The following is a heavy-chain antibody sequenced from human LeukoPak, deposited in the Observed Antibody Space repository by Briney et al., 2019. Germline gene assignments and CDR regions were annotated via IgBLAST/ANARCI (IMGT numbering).Heavy chain of an antibody. CDR1: GFTFSSYA. CDR2: ISYDGSNK. D-gene: IGHD5-18*01. CDR3: AREGGYSYGGIPDAFDI. V-gene: IGHV3-30*04. J-gene: IGHJ3*02. Sequence: GGSLRLSCAASGFTFSSYAMHWVRQAPGKGLEWVAVISYDGSNKYYADSVKGRFTISRDNSKNTLYLQMNSLRAEDTAVYYCAREGGYSYGGIPDAFDIWGQGTMVTVSS.